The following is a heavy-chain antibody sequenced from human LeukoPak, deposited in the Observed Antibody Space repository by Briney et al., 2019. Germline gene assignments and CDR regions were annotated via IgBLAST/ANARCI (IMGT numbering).Heavy chain of an antibody. CDR1: GGSISSSSYY. Sequence: SETLSLTCTVSGGSISSSSYYWGWIRQPPGKGLEWIGSIYYSGSTYYNPSLKSRVTISVDTSKNQFSLKLSSVTAADTAVYYCARRSSLGDYGGYFGINWFDPWGQGTLVTVSS. CDR3: ARRSSLGDYGGYFGINWFDP. V-gene: IGHV4-39*01. D-gene: IGHD4-17*01. CDR2: IYYSGST. J-gene: IGHJ5*02.